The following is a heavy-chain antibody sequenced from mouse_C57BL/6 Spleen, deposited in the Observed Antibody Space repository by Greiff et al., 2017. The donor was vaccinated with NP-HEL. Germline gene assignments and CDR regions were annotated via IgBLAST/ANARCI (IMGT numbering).Heavy chain of an antibody. D-gene: IGHD1-1*01. V-gene: IGHV1-26*01. CDR2: INPNNGGT. J-gene: IGHJ2*01. CDR3: ARGYGSSYGDY. CDR1: GYTFTDYY. Sequence: EVQLQQSGPELVKPGASVKISCKASGYTFTDYYMNWVKQSHGKSLEWIGDINPNNGGTSYNQKVKGKATVTVDKSSSTAYMELRSLTSEDSAVDYCARGYGSSYGDYWGQGTTLTVSS.